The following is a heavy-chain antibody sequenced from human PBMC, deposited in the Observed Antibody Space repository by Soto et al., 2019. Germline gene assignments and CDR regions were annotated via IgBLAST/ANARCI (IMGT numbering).Heavy chain of an antibody. V-gene: IGHV3-7*03. CDR2: INKNGGEK. CDR3: ARPWDTAMVSTWNY. D-gene: IGHD5-18*01. J-gene: IGHJ4*02. CDR1: GLTVSGKKY. Sequence: GGSLRLSCVASGLTVSGKKYMAWFLQAPGKGPEWVANINKNGGEKYYVDSVKGRFTISRDNAKNSLYLQMNSLRAEDTAVYYCARPWDTAMVSTWNYWGQGTLVTVSS.